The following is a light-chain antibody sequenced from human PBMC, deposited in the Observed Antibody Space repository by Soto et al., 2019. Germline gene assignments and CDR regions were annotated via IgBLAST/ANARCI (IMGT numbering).Light chain of an antibody. CDR2: DVS. CDR1: TSDVGGYNF. Sequence: QSALTQPASVSGSPGQSITVSCTGTTSDVGGYNFVSWYQHHPGKAPKLMIYDVSNRPSGVSDRFSGSKSGNTASLTISGLQAEDAADYYFSSYTSTSTYVFGTGTKLTVL. J-gene: IGLJ1*01. CDR3: SSYTSTSTYV. V-gene: IGLV2-14*03.